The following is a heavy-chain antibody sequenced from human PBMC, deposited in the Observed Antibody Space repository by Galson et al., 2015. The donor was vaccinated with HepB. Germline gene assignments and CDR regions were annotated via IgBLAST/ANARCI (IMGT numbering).Heavy chain of an antibody. Sequence: SLRLSCAASGFTFSAYGMHWVRQAPGKGLEWVAIIWSDGSKQYYADSVEGRFTISRDNSKNTVYLQMSSLRVKDTAIYYCARAPNRGFDSWGQGTLVTVSS. CDR3: ARAPNRGFDS. V-gene: IGHV3-33*01. CDR1: GFTFSAYG. CDR2: IWSDGSKQ. J-gene: IGHJ4*02. D-gene: IGHD2-15*01.